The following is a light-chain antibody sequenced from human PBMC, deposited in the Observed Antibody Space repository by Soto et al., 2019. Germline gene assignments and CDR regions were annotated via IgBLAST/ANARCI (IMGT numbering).Light chain of an antibody. V-gene: IGLV2-14*01. CDR2: EVS. CDR3: SSYTSATTYV. J-gene: IGLJ1*01. Sequence: QSVLTQPASVSGSPGQSITISCTGTSSDVGGYNYVSWCQHHPGKAPKLMIHEVSDRPSGISNRFSGSKSGNTASLTISGLQAEDEADYYCSSYTSATTYVFGTGTKVTVL. CDR1: SSDVGGYNY.